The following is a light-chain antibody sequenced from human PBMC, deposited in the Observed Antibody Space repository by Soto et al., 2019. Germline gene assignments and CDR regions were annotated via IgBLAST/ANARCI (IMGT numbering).Light chain of an antibody. CDR2: DAS. J-gene: IGKJ5*01. V-gene: IGKV3-11*01. CDR1: QSVSTS. CDR3: QQRSNWPSIT. Sequence: EIVLTQSPATLSLSPGERATLSCRASQSVSTSLAWYQQKPGQAPRLLIHDASNRATGIPARFSGSGSGTDFTLTIDSLEPEDFAVYYCQQRSNWPSITFGQGTRLEIK.